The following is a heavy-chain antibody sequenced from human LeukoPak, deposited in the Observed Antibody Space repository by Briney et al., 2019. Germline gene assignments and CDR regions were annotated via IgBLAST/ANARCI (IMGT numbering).Heavy chain of an antibody. J-gene: IGHJ3*02. CDR3: AKDKRITMVRGGGAFDI. CDR1: GFTFSSYW. D-gene: IGHD3-10*01. Sequence: GGSLRLSCAASGFTFSSYWMSWVRQAPGKGLEWVANIKQDGSEKYYVDSVKGRFTISRDNARNSLYLQMNSLRAEDMALYYCAKDKRITMVRGGGAFDIWGQGTMVTVSS. CDR2: IKQDGSEK. V-gene: IGHV3-7*03.